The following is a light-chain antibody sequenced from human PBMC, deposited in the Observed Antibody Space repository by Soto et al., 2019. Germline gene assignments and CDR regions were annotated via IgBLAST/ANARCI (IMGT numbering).Light chain of an antibody. CDR2: NNN. CDR1: SSNIGTNA. CDR3: AAWDDSLNGYV. V-gene: IGLV1-44*01. J-gene: IGLJ1*01. Sequence: SGLTQPRSASGTPGQRVTISCTGGSSNIGTNAVNWYQQLPGTAPKLLIYNNNQRPSGVPDRFSGSKSGTSASLAISGLQSEDEADYYCAAWDDSLNGYVFGTGTKVT.